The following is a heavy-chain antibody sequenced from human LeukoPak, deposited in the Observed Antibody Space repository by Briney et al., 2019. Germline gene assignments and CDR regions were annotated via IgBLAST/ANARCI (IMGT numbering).Heavy chain of an antibody. V-gene: IGHV1-2*02. D-gene: IGHD6-19*01. CDR1: GYTFTGYY. Sequence: ASVKVSCKASGYTFTGYYMHWVRQDPGQELEWMGWISINRGNTNYAQKFQGRVSMTTDTSTSTAYMELRGLRSDDTAMYYCARDVGITVADSFDPWGQGTLVTVSS. J-gene: IGHJ5*02. CDR2: ISINRGNT. CDR3: ARDVGITVADSFDP.